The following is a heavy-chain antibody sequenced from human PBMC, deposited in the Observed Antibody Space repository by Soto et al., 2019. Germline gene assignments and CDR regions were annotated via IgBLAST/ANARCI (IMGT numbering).Heavy chain of an antibody. V-gene: IGHV3-21*01. CDR2: ISSSSSYI. CDR3: ARDCAADYGMDV. Sequence: EVQLVESGGGLVKPGGSLRLSCAASGFTFSSYSMNWVRQAPGKGLEWFSSISSSSSYIYYADSVKGRFTISRDNAKNSLYLQMNSLRAEDTAVYYCARDCAADYGMDVWGQGTTVTVSS. D-gene: IGHD6-13*01. J-gene: IGHJ6*02. CDR1: GFTFSSYS.